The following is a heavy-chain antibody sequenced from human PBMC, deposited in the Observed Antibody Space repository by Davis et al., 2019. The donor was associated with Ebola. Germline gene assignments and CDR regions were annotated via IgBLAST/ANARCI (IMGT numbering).Heavy chain of an antibody. V-gene: IGHV3-64*01. D-gene: IGHD1-26*01. CDR3: ARRPLSGSYYFDY. CDR1: GFIFNNYA. CDR2: INTLGDRT. Sequence: GESLKISCAGSGFIFNNYAIHWVRQAPGKGLEYVSAINTLGDRTYYSSFVKGRFTISRDNSKNTLYLQMGSLRGEDMAVYYCARRPLSGSYYFDYWGQGTLVTVSS. J-gene: IGHJ4*02.